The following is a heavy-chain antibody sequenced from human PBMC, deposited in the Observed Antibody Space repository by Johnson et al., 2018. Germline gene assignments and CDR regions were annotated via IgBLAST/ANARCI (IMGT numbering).Heavy chain of an antibody. CDR1: GFTFSDYY. D-gene: IGHD3-22*01. J-gene: IGHJ6*02. Sequence: QVQLVESGGGLVKPGGSLRLSCAASGFTFSDYYMSWIRQAPGKGLEWVSYISSSGSTIYYADSVKGRFTISRDNSKNTLYLQMNSLRAEDTAVYYCARDTTYNYDSSGYYYVNGMDVWGQGTTVTVSS. CDR2: ISSSGSTI. CDR3: ARDTTYNYDSSGYYYVNGMDV. V-gene: IGHV3-11*04.